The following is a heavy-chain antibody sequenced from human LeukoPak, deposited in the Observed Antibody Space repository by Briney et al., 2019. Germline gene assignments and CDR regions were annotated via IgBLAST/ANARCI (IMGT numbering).Heavy chain of an antibody. J-gene: IGHJ4*02. CDR3: VKGRCSGSSCYGGDY. CDR2: ISSNGDTT. CDR1: GFTFSSFA. V-gene: IGHV3-64D*09. Sequence: GGSLRLSCSASGFTFSSFAMHWVRQAPGKGLDYISSISSNGDTTYYADSVKGRFTISRDNSKNTLYLQMGSLRAEDTAVYCCVKGRCSGSSCYGGDYWGQGTLVTVSS. D-gene: IGHD2-2*01.